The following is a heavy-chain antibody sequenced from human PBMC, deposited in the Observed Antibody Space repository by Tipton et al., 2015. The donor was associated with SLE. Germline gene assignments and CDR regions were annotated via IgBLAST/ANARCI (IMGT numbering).Heavy chain of an antibody. CDR2: ISTTSGYI. V-gene: IGHV3-21*03. J-gene: IGHJ5*01. D-gene: IGHD3-10*01. CDR1: GFAFSSYS. CDR3: VRGLAMVRGQYDS. Sequence: SLRLSCAASGFAFSSYSMNWVRQAPGKGPEWVSSISTTSGYIYYADSMKGRFTISRDNAKNSLYLQMNSLRAEDTATYYCVRGLAMVRGQYDSWGQGTLVTVSS.